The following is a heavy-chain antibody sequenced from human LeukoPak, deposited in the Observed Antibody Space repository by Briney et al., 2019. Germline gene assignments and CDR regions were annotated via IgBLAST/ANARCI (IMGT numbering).Heavy chain of an antibody. CDR1: GASISSYY. CDR2: MYYSGST. CDR3: AAIRILGATVIDY. D-gene: IGHD1-26*01. Sequence: SETLPLTCTVSGASISSYYWSWIRQPPGKGLEWIGYMYYSGSTNYNPSLKSRVTISIDMSTIQFSLKLSSVTAADTAVYYCAAIRILGATVIDYWGQGTLVTVSS. V-gene: IGHV4-59*01. J-gene: IGHJ4*02.